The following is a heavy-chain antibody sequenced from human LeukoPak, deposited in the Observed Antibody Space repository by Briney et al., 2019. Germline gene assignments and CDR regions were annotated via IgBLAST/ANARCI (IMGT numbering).Heavy chain of an antibody. CDR1: GFTFSTYA. CDR3: AREGITGSTNWFDC. Sequence: GGSLRLSCAASGFTFSTYAMHWVRQAPGKGLEWVAVIWSDGSKKYYVDSVKGRFTISRDNSKNTLYLQMNSLRAEVTAVYYCAREGITGSTNWFDCWGQGTLVTVSS. V-gene: IGHV3-33*01. D-gene: IGHD1-7*01. J-gene: IGHJ5*01. CDR2: IWSDGSKK.